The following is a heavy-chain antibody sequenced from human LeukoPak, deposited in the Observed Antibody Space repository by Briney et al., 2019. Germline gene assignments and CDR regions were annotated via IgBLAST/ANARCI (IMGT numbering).Heavy chain of an antibody. CDR1: GFTFSTYW. CDR3: ARDLMRSPYASTGYSLDS. D-gene: IGHD3-22*01. V-gene: IGHV3-74*01. Sequence: GGSLRLSCAASGFTFSTYWIYWVRQAPGKGLVWVSRIKTDGSITNYADSVKGRFTISRDNAKNTLYLQMDSLRAEDTAVYYCARDLMRSPYASTGYSLDSWGQGTLVTVSS. J-gene: IGHJ4*02. CDR2: IKTDGSIT.